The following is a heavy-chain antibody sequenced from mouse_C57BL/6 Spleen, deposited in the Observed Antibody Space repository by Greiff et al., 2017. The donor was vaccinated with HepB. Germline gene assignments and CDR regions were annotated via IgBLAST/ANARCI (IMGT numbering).Heavy chain of an antibody. CDR2: ISYDGSN. Sequence: VQLKESGPGLVKPSQSLSLTCSVTGYSITSGYYWNWIRQFPGNKLEWMGYISYDGSNNYNPSLKNRISITRDTSKNQFFLKLNSVTTEDTATYYCARDLWDGIDYWGQGTTLTVSS. CDR3: ARDLWDGIDY. D-gene: IGHD4-1*01. V-gene: IGHV3-6*01. J-gene: IGHJ2*01. CDR1: GYSITSGYY.